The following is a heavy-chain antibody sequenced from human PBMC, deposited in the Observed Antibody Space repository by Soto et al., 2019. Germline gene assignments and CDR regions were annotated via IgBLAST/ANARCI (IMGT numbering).Heavy chain of an antibody. J-gene: IGHJ6*02. CDR1: GGSISSGGYY. CDR3: ARDKAAAGTYGMDV. Sequence: QVQLQESGPGLVKPSQTLSLTCTVSGGSISSGGYYWSWIRQHPGKGLEWIGYIYYSGSTYYNPSLKSRVTISVDTSKNQFSLKLSSVTAADTAVYYCARDKAAAGTYGMDVWGQGTTVTVSS. V-gene: IGHV4-31*03. CDR2: IYYSGST. D-gene: IGHD6-13*01.